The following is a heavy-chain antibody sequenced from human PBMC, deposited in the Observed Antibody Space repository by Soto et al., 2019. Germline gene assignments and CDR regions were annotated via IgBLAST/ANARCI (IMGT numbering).Heavy chain of an antibody. Sequence: PSETLSLTCTVSGGSISSSSYYWGWIRQPPGKGLEWIGSIYYSGSTYYNPSLKSRVTISVDTSKNQFSLKLSSVTAADTAVYYCARAGGGYCSSTSCYKGLGRLGYFDYWGQGTLVTVSS. CDR2: IYYSGST. J-gene: IGHJ4*02. D-gene: IGHD2-2*02. CDR1: GGSISSSSYY. CDR3: ARAGGGYCSSTSCYKGLGRLGYFDY. V-gene: IGHV4-39*07.